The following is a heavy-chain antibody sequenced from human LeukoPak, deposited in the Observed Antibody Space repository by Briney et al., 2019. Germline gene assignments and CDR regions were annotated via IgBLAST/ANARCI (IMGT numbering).Heavy chain of an antibody. CDR2: IYYSGST. CDR1: GVSINCYY. CDR3: ARDGSGWSGWFDP. J-gene: IGHJ5*02. V-gene: IGHV4-59*13. D-gene: IGHD6-19*01. Sequence: SEPLSLTCTVSGVSINCYYWSWLPQSPGKGVEWIGYIYYSGSTNYYPSLKSRVTISVDTSKNQFSLKLTSVTAADTAVYYCARDGSGWSGWFDPWGQRTLVTVSS.